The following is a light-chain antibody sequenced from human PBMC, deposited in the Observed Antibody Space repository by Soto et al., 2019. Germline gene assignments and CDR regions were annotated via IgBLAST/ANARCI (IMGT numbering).Light chain of an antibody. Sequence: DIQMTQSPSSLSASVGDRVTITCRASQRISSYLNWYQQKPGKAPKVLISGASSLQSEFPLRFSGSGSGTDFNLHISSLQSEDFASYYYQQSQSTPLTFCGATQVEIK. CDR3: QQSQSTPLT. J-gene: IGKJ4*01. V-gene: IGKV1-39*01. CDR1: QRISSY. CDR2: GAS.